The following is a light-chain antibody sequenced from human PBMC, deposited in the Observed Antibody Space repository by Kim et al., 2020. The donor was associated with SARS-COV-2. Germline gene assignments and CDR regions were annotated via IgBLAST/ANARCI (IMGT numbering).Light chain of an antibody. Sequence: GSVGDRVTITCRASQGVSNSLTWFQQKPGKAPKRLIHAASSLQSRVPSRFSGSGSGREFTLTISSLQPEDFATYYCLQHSSYPFTFGPGTKVDIK. CDR1: QGVSNS. CDR2: AAS. CDR3: LQHSSYPFT. J-gene: IGKJ3*01. V-gene: IGKV1-17*03.